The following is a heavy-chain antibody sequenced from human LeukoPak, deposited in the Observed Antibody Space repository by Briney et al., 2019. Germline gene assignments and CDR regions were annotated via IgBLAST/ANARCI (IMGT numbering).Heavy chain of an antibody. CDR1: GFTFSSYL. CDR2: ISYEGSNR. J-gene: IGHJ6*02. D-gene: IGHD6-6*01. CDR3: AREYSSSADV. V-gene: IGHV3-30*03. Sequence: GRSLRLSCAASGFTFSSYLMHWVRQTPGKGLEWVAVISYEGSNRNYAASMEGRFTISRDNSKNTLYLQMNSLRAEDTAIYYCAREYSSSADVWGQGTTVTVSS.